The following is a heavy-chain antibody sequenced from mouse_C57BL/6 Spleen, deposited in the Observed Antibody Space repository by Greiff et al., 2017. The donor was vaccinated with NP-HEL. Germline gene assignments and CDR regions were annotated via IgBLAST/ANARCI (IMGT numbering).Heavy chain of an antibody. V-gene: IGHV5-4*01. D-gene: IGHD1-1*02. CDR1: GFTFSSYA. CDR3: AREGGGNYRYFDV. J-gene: IGHJ1*03. Sequence: EVQGVESGGGLVKPGGSLKLSCAASGFTFSSYAMSWVRQTPEKRLEWVATISDGGSYTYYPDNVKGRFTISRDNAKNNLYLQMSHLKSEDTAMYYCAREGGGNYRYFDVWGTGTTVTVSS. CDR2: ISDGGSYT.